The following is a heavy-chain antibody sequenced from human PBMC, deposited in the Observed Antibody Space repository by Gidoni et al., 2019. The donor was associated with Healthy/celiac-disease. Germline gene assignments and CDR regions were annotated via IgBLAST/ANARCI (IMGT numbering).Heavy chain of an antibody. J-gene: IGHJ6*02. Sequence: EVQLLESGGGLVQPGGSLRLSCAASGFTFRSSAMSWVRQAPGKGLEWVSAISGSGGSTYYADSVKGRFTISRDNSKNTLYLQMNSLRAEDTAVYYCAKGLWFGELEDYYGMDVWGQGTTVTVSS. D-gene: IGHD3-10*01. CDR1: GFTFRSSA. CDR3: AKGLWFGELEDYYGMDV. CDR2: ISGSGGST. V-gene: IGHV3-23*01.